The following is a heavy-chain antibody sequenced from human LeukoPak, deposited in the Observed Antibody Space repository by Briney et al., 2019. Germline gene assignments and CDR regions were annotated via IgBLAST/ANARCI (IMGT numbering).Heavy chain of an antibody. CDR3: ARGGGGEYSSGWYDY. Sequence: SETLSLTCTLSGGSISSYYWSWIRQPPGKGLEWIGYIYYSGTTNYNPSLESRATISVATSRNQFSLNLSSVTAADTAVYYCARGGGGEYSSGWYDYWGQGTLVTVSS. J-gene: IGHJ4*02. CDR1: GGSISSYY. D-gene: IGHD6-19*01. CDR2: IYYSGTT. V-gene: IGHV4-59*01.